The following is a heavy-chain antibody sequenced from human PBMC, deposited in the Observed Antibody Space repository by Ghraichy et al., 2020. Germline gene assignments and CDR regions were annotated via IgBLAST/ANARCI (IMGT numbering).Heavy chain of an antibody. J-gene: IGHJ4*02. Sequence: ASVKVSCKASGYTFTGYYMHWVRQAPGQGLEWMGWINPDNGGTNYAQNFQGRVTMTRDTSINTAYMELRGLTSDDTAVYYCARVGWHWNYGDCWGQGTPVTVSS. CDR2: INPDNGGT. CDR1: GYTFTGYY. D-gene: IGHD1-7*01. V-gene: IGHV1-2*02. CDR3: ARVGWHWNYGDC.